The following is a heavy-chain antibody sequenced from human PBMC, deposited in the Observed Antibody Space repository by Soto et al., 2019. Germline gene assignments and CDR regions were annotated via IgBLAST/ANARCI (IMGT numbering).Heavy chain of an antibody. CDR1: GGSFSGYY. J-gene: IGHJ6*04. V-gene: IGHV4-34*01. Sequence: PSETLSLTCAVYGGSFSGYYWSWIRQPPGKGLEWIGEINHSGSTNYNPSLKSRVTISVDTSKNQFSLKLSSVTAADTAVYYCARAEYGMDVWGKGTTVTASS. CDR3: ARAEYGMDV. CDR2: INHSGST.